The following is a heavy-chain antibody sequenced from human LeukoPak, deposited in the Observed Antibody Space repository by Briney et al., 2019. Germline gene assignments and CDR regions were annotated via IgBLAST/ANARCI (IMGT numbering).Heavy chain of an antibody. CDR3: ARVSRSWPWVFFDP. CDR1: GGSINSYY. D-gene: IGHD1-26*01. V-gene: IGHV4-59*01. CDR2: VYYRGNT. Sequence: SETLSLTCTVSGGSINSYYWSWIRQPPGKGLEWIGSVYYRGNTNYNPSLQSRLSISVDTSKNQFSLSLNSVTAADTAVYYCARVSRSWPWVFFDPWGRGTLVTVSS. J-gene: IGHJ2*01.